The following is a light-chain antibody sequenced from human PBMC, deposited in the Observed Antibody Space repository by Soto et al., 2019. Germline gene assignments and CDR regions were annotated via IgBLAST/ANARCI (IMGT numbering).Light chain of an antibody. V-gene: IGKV3-15*01. CDR1: QSVSSN. CDR3: QQYNNCPPIT. J-gene: IGKJ5*01. Sequence: EIVCTQSPATLSVSPGYRATISCRASQSVSSNLSWYQQKPGQAPRLLISGASNRATGIPARFIGSGSCTEFTLTISSLQSEDFAVYYCQQYNNCPPITFGQGTRLEIK. CDR2: GAS.